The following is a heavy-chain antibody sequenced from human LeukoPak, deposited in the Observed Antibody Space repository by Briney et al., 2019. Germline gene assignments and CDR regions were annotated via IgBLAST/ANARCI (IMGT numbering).Heavy chain of an antibody. CDR1: GGSISSYY. Sequence: SETLSLTCTVSGGSISSYYWSWIRQPPGKGLEWIGYIYYSGSTNYNPSLKSRVTISVDTSKNQFSLKLSSVTAADTAVYYCARGQPGGGWSWSYNWFDPWGQGTLVTVSS. CDR3: ARGQPGGGWSWSYNWFDP. CDR2: IYYSGST. J-gene: IGHJ5*02. D-gene: IGHD6-19*01. V-gene: IGHV4-59*01.